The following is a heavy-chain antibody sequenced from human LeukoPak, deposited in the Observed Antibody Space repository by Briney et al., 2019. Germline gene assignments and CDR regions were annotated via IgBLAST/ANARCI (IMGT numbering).Heavy chain of an antibody. CDR3: ARALRFIAAAGTLSWFDP. J-gene: IGHJ5*02. Sequence: ASVKVSCKASGYTFTSYDINWVRQATGQGLEWMGWMNPNSGNTGYAQKFQGRVTMTRNTSISTAYMELSSLRSEDTAVYYCARALRFIAAAGTLSWFDPWGQGTLVTVSS. CDR2: MNPNSGNT. D-gene: IGHD6-13*01. V-gene: IGHV1-8*01. CDR1: GYTFTSYD.